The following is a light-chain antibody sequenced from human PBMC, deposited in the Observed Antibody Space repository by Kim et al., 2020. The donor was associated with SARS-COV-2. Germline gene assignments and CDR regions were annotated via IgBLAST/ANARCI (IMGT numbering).Light chain of an antibody. Sequence: AIQMTQSPSSLSASVGDRVTISCRASQGIRNDLGWFQQKPGKAPKVLIYPASTLQSGVPSRFSGSGSGTDFTLTISSLQPEDFATYYCLQDYSYPLTFGGGTKVDIK. V-gene: IGKV1-6*01. CDR1: QGIRND. J-gene: IGKJ4*01. CDR2: PAS. CDR3: LQDYSYPLT.